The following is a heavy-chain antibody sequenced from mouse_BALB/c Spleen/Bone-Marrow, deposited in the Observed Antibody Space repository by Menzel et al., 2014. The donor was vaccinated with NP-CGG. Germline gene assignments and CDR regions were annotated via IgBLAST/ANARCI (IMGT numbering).Heavy chain of an antibody. CDR2: INPDSNTL. J-gene: IGHJ2*01. CDR1: GFDFSRYW. CDR3: ARPVYRYAPPAY. D-gene: IGHD2-14*01. V-gene: IGHV4-1*02. Sequence: EVKLVESGGGLVQPGGSLKLSCAASGFDFSRYWMSWVRQAPGKGLEWIGEINPDSNTLNYTPSLKDKFIISRDNAKNPLYLQINKVRSEDTPLYYCARPVYRYAPPAYWGQGTTLTVSS.